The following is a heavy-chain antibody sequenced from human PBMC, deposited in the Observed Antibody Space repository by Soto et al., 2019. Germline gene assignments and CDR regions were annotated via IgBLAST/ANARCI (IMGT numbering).Heavy chain of an antibody. Sequence: ASVKVSCKASGGTFSSYTISWVRQAPGQGLEWMGRIIPILGIANYAQKFQGRVTITADKSTSTAYMELSSLRSEDTAVYYCARDLSDGDYAEYYFDYWGQGTLVTVSS. CDR1: GGTFSSYT. J-gene: IGHJ4*02. CDR3: ARDLSDGDYAEYYFDY. D-gene: IGHD4-17*01. V-gene: IGHV1-69*04. CDR2: IIPILGIA.